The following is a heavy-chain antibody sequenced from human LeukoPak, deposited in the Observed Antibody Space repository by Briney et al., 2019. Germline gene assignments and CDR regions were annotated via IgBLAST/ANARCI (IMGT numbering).Heavy chain of an antibody. V-gene: IGHV3-23*01. CDR1: RFTFSSYA. CDR2: VSGGGSRT. J-gene: IGHJ6*02. CDR3: AKALGGDYYYYGMDV. Sequence: GVSLRLSCAASRFTFSSYAMSWVRQAPGKGLEWVSGVSGGGSRTHYADSVKGRFTISRDNSRDTLYLRMNSLRVEDTAVYYCAKALGGDYYYYGMDVWGQGTTVTVSS. D-gene: IGHD3-10*01.